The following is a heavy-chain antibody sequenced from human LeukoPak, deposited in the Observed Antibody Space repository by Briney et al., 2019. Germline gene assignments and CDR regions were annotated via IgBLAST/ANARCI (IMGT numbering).Heavy chain of an antibody. CDR1: GGSISSSSYY. J-gene: IGHJ5*02. CDR2: IYYSGST. D-gene: IGHD3-10*01. V-gene: IGHV4-39*07. Sequence: SETLSLTCTVSGGSISSSSYYWGWIRQPPGKGLEWIGSIYYSGSTYYNPSLKSRVTISVDTSKNQFSLKLSSVTAADTAVYYCARARITMVRGVTRNWFDPWGQGTLVTVSS. CDR3: ARARITMVRGVTRNWFDP.